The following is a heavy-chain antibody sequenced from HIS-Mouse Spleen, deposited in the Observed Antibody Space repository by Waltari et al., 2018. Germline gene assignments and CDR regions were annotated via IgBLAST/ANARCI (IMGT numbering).Heavy chain of an antibody. J-gene: IGHJ2*01. CDR1: GGSISRSRYY. D-gene: IGHD6-13*01. Sequence: QLPLQESGPGLVKPSETLSPTCTVSGGSISRSRYYWGWIRQPPGQGLEWIGSNYYSGRTYYNPSLKSRVTISVDTSKNQFTLKLSYVTAADTAVYYCARESPYSSSWYDWYFDLWGRGTLVTVSS. V-gene: IGHV4-39*07. CDR3: ARESPYSSSWYDWYFDL. CDR2: NYYSGRT.